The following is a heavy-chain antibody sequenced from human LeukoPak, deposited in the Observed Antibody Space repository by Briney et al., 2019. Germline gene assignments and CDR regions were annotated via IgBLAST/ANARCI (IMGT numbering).Heavy chain of an antibody. Sequence: SETLSLTCTVSGGSISSSSYYWGWIRQPPGKGLEWIGSIYYSGSTYYNPSLKSRVTISVDTSKNQFSLKLSSVTAADTAVYYCARVARWFDPWGQGTLVTVSP. CDR2: IYYSGST. CDR3: ARVARWFDP. J-gene: IGHJ5*02. CDR1: GGSISSSSYY. V-gene: IGHV4-39*07.